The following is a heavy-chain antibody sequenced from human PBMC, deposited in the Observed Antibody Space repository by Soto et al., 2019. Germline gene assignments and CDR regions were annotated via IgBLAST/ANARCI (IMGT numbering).Heavy chain of an antibody. D-gene: IGHD3-22*01. Sequence: GGSLRLSCAASGFTFSSYGMHWVRQAPGKGLEWVAVISYDGSNKYYADSVKGRFTISRDNSKNTLYLQMSSLRAEDTDVYYCANYDSSVYYLVPSPNYWAQGTLVTVSA. CDR1: GFTFSSYG. CDR3: ANYDSSVYYLVPSPNY. CDR2: ISYDGSNK. V-gene: IGHV3-30*18. J-gene: IGHJ4*02.